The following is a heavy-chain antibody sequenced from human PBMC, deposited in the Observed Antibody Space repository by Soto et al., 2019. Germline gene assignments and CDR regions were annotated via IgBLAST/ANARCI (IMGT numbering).Heavy chain of an antibody. D-gene: IGHD4-17*01. CDR2: INHSGST. CDR1: GGSFSGYY. Sequence: SEILSLTCAVYGGSFSGYYWSWIRQPPGKGLEWIGEINHSGSTNYNPSLKSRVTISVDTSKNQFSLKLSSVTAADTAVYYCARISAPVTTYIDYWGQGTLVTVSS. CDR3: ARISAPVTTYIDY. V-gene: IGHV4-34*01. J-gene: IGHJ4*02.